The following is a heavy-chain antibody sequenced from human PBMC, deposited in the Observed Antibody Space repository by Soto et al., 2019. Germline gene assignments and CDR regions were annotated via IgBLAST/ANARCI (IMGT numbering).Heavy chain of an antibody. D-gene: IGHD3-3*01. CDR2: ITGRGDKT. V-gene: IGHV3-23*01. Sequence: EVQMLESGGDLVQPGGSLRLSCAASGFRFSDYAMNWVRQAPGKGLGWVSTITGRGDKTYYADSVKGRFTISRDNSKNTLSLQMNSLRAEDTAIYYSAKDFSRLDDWGQGTLGTVSS. J-gene: IGHJ4*02. CDR1: GFRFSDYA. CDR3: AKDFSRLDD.